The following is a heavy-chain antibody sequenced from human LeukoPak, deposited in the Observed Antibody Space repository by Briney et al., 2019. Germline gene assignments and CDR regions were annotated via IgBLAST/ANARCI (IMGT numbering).Heavy chain of an antibody. CDR1: GFTVNSNY. CDR2: IYSGGNT. CDR3: ARCDSSSWFGIDY. D-gene: IGHD6-13*01. Sequence: PGGSLRLSCAASGFTVNSNYMGWVRQAPGKGLEWVSVIYSGGNTYYADSVKGRFTISRDNSRNTMDLQMNSLRAEDTAVYYCARCDSSSWFGIDYWGQGTLVTVSS. J-gene: IGHJ4*02. V-gene: IGHV3-53*01.